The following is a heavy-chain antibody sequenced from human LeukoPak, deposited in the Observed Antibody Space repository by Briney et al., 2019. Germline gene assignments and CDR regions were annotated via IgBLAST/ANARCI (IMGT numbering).Heavy chain of an antibody. CDR2: TFFRSKWSN. D-gene: IGHD1-14*01. V-gene: IGHV6-1*01. J-gene: IGHJ4*02. CDR1: GDSVSDKSVA. CDR3: TRGAGPTHGLYYFDY. Sequence: SQTLSLTCAISGDSVSDKSVAWNWIRQSPSGGLEWLGRTFFRSKWSNEYAVSVRSRIAVTPDTSKNQFSLQLYSVTPEDTAVYYCTRGAGPTHGLYYFDYWGQGTLVTVSS.